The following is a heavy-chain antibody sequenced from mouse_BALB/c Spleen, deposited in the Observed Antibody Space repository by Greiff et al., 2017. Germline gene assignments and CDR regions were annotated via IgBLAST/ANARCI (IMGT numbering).Heavy chain of an antibody. CDR2: IWGDGST. D-gene: IGHD2-3*01. J-gene: IGHJ3*01. V-gene: IGHV2-3*01. CDR1: GFSLPSYG. Sequence: VKLVESGPGLVAPSQSLSITCTVSGFSLPSYGVSGVRQPPGKGLEWLGVIWGDGSTNYHSALISRLSISKDNSKSQVFLKLNSLQTDDTATYYCAKQAIYDGYYPFAYWGQGTLVTVSA. CDR3: AKQAIYDGYYPFAY.